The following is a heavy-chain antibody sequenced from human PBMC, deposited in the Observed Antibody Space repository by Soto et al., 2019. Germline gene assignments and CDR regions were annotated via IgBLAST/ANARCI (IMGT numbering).Heavy chain of an antibody. CDR1: GYTFTDYW. CDR3: ARHSHPSYYYDSSGPRDYYYGMDV. V-gene: IGHV5-51*01. Sequence: PGESLKISCKGSGYTFTDYWIGWVRQLPGKGLEWMGIIYPGDSDTRYSPSFQGHVTITVDKSTSTAYLQWNTLKASDTAMYYCARHSHPSYYYDSSGPRDYYYGMDVWGQGTTVTVSS. J-gene: IGHJ6*02. CDR2: IYPGDSDT. D-gene: IGHD3-22*01.